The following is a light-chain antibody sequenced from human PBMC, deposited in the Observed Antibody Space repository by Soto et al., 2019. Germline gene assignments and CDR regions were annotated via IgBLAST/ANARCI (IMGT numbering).Light chain of an antibody. V-gene: IGLV2-14*01. CDR1: SSDVGGYNY. CDR2: DVR. Sequence: QSALTQPASVSGSPGQSITISCTGTSSDVGGYNYVSWYQQHPGKAPKLMIYDVRNRPSGVSNRFPGSKSGNTASLTISGLQAEDEADYYCSSFATGSTSRVFGGGTKLTVL. J-gene: IGLJ2*01. CDR3: SSFATGSTSRV.